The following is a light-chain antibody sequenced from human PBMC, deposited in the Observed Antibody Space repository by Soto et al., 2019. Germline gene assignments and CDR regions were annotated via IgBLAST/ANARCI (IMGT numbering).Light chain of an antibody. CDR3: QKYDNAPFT. CDR2: AAY. J-gene: IGKJ4*01. CDR1: QDISTD. V-gene: IGKV1-27*01. Sequence: DIQMTQAPSSLSASVGDRVTNTCRARQDISTDLAWYQQKPGKVPKLLISAAYTLQSGGPPRFSGSGSGTDFTLTISSLQPEDVATYYCQKYDNAPFTFGGGTKVEIK.